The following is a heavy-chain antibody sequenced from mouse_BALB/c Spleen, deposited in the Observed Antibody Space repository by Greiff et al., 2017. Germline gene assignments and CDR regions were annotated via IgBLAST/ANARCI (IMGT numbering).Heavy chain of an antibody. J-gene: IGHJ3*01. Sequence: EVKLMESGGGLVKPGGSLKLSCAASGFTFSSYAMSWVRQTPEKRLEWVASISSGGSTYYPDSVKGRFTISIDNARNILYLQMSSLRSEDTAMYYCARGGARYEYDGGCADWGQGTLVTVSA. D-gene: IGHD2-4*01. V-gene: IGHV5-6-5*01. CDR1: GFTFSSYA. CDR2: ISSGGST. CDR3: ARGGARYEYDGGCAD.